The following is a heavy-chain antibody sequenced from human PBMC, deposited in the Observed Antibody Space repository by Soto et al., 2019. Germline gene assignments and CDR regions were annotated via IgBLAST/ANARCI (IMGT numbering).Heavy chain of an antibody. CDR1: GFAFGNYW. J-gene: IGHJ4*02. CDR3: ARDSGYGSASSVNHYLDY. D-gene: IGHD3-10*01. CDR2: IKRDASEK. V-gene: IGHV3-7*01. Sequence: EVQLVESGGGLVQPGGSLRLSCAASGFAFGNYWMSWVRQVPGKGLEWLGTIKRDASEKKYVDSVRGRFSKTRDNAKHSLYLQMDRLRGEDTAVYSCARDSGYGSASSVNHYLDYRGQGTLVIVSS.